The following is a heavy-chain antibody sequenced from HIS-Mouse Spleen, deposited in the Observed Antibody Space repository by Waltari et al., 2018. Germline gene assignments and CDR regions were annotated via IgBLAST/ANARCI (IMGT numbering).Heavy chain of an antibody. V-gene: IGHV4-39*07. CDR3: AREIPYSSSWYDWYFDL. CDR1: GGSISSSSYY. D-gene: IGHD6-13*01. Sequence: QLQLQESGPGLVKPSETLSLTCTVSGGSISSSSYYWGWIRQPPGKGLDWIGSFYYSGSTHYNPALKRRVTISVDTSKNQFSLKLSSVTAADTAVYYCAREIPYSSSWYDWYFDLWGRGTLVTVSS. CDR2: FYYSGST. J-gene: IGHJ2*01.